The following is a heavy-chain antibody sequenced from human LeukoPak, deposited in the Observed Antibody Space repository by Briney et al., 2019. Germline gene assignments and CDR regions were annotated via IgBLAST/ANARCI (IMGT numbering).Heavy chain of an antibody. CDR3: ARGAAAAPDDY. V-gene: IGHV1-69*04. D-gene: IGHD6-13*01. Sequence: SVKVSCKASGYTFTGYYMHWVRQAPGQGLEWMGRIIPILGIANYAQKFQGRVTITADKSTSTAYMELSSLRSEDTAVYYCARGAAAAPDDYWGQGTLVTVSS. CDR1: GYTFTGYY. CDR2: IIPILGIA. J-gene: IGHJ4*02.